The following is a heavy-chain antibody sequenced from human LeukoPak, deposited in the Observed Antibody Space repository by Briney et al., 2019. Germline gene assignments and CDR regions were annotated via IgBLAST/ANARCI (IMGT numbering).Heavy chain of an antibody. J-gene: IGHJ6*02. V-gene: IGHV4-61*02. D-gene: IGHD2-15*01. CDR1: GGSISSGSYY. CDR2: IYTSGST. Sequence: SQTLSLTCTVSGGSISSGSYYWSWIRQPAGKGLEWIVRIYTSGSTNYNPSLKSRVTISVDTSKNQFSLKLSSVTAADTAVYYCARVQSEVVVAATRSYYYYGMDVWGQGTTVTVSS. CDR3: ARVQSEVVVAATRSYYYYGMDV.